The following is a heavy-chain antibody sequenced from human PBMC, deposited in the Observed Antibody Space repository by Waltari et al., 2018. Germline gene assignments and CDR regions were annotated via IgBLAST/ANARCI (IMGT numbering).Heavy chain of an antibody. V-gene: IGHV1-69*13. D-gene: IGHD3-3*01. J-gene: IGHJ4*02. Sequence: QVQLVQSGAEGKKPGSSVRVSCKASGGTFSSYALSWVRQAPGQGLEWMGGIIPIFGTANYAQKFQGRVTITADESTSTAYMELSSLRSEDTAVYYCARDLAHQLWSGYYYWGQGTLVTVSS. CDR1: GGTFSSYA. CDR2: IIPIFGTA. CDR3: ARDLAHQLWSGYYY.